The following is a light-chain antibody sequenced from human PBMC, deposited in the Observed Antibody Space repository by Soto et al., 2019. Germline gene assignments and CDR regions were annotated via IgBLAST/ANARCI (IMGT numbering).Light chain of an antibody. J-gene: IGLJ2*01. V-gene: IGLV2-14*01. CDR3: SSYTSTITVL. CDR1: GSDVGASKY. CDR2: EVS. Sequence: QSALTQPASVSGSPGQSITISCTGTGSDVGASKYVSWYQQHPGKAPKLMIYEVSNRPSGVSNRFSGSKSGNTASLTISGLQAEDEADYYCSSYTSTITVLFGGGTKLTVL.